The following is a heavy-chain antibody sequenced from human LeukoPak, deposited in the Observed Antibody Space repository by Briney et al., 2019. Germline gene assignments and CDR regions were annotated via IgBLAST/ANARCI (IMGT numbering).Heavy chain of an antibody. D-gene: IGHD1-26*01. J-gene: IGHJ2*01. CDR1: GFSFDDYA. V-gene: IGHV3-9*01. CDR3: AKASGSGMGWNFDL. CDR2: ISRNSGDI. Sequence: GRSLRLSCAASGFSFDDYAMHWVRQAPGKGLEWVSGISRNSGDIDYAGSVKGRFTISRDNAKNSLDLQMNSLRAEDTALYYCAKASGSGMGWNFDLWGRGTLVTVSS.